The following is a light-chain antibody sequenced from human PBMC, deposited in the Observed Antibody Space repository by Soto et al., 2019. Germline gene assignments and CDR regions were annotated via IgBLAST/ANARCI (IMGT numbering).Light chain of an antibody. CDR1: QAIGYS. V-gene: IGKV1-27*01. CDR2: AAS. Sequence: DNQMTQSPSSLSASVGDRVTITCRASQAIGYSLAWYQQKPGKVPQLLIYAASTLQSGAPSRFSGSGSGTDFTLTISSLQPADIATYDCQKYDRVPGTFGQGTKVEI. J-gene: IGKJ1*01. CDR3: QKYDRVPGT.